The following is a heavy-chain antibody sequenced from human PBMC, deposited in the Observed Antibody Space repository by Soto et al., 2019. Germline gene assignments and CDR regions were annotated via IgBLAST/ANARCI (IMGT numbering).Heavy chain of an antibody. CDR3: ARVGGYSYGTFDY. D-gene: IGHD5-18*01. Sequence: PSEPLSLTCAVSGGSISGGGYSWSWIRQPPGKGLEWIGYIYHSGSTYYNPSLKSRVTISVDRSKNQFSLKLSSVTAADTAVYYCARVGGYSYGTFDYRGQGTQVTVPQ. J-gene: IGHJ4*02. CDR2: IYHSGST. V-gene: IGHV4-30-2*01. CDR1: GGSISGGGYS.